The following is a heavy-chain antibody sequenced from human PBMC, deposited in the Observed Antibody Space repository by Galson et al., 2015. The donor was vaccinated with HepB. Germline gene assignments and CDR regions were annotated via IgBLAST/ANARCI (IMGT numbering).Heavy chain of an antibody. CDR3: AKDLVAGRVGATTFDY. CDR1: GFTFDDYA. Sequence: LRLSCAASGFTFDDYAMHWVRQAPGKGLEWVSGISWNSGSIGYADSVKGRFTISRDNAKNSLYLQMNSLRAEDTALYYCAKDLVAGRVGATTFDYWGQGTLVTVSS. CDR2: ISWNSGSI. V-gene: IGHV3-9*01. J-gene: IGHJ4*02. D-gene: IGHD1-26*01.